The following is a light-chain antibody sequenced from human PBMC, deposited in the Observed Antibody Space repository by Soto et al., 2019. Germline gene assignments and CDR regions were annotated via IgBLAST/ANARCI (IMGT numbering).Light chain of an antibody. CDR1: QSVGSGY. CDR2: GTS. J-gene: IGKJ3*01. V-gene: IGKV3-20*01. CDR3: QLYASSPFT. Sequence: EIVLTQSPGTLSLSPGERATLSCRASQSVGSGYFAWYQQKPDQAPRLLIYGTSSRATDIPNRFSGSASGTDFPLTISRPEPENFAVYYCQLYASSPFTFGPGTKVDIK.